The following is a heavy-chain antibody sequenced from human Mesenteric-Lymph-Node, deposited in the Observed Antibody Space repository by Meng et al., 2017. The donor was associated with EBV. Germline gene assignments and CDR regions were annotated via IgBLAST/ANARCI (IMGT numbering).Heavy chain of an antibody. D-gene: IGHD6-13*01. Sequence: QGQRQESGPGLGKPSGARSLTCSVSGGAISSSSWWSWVRQPPGKGLEWLGEIYQSSGTTNYNPSLKSRVTISLDKSKNQFSLNLSSVTAADTAVYYCARLPPTTGYGTARSYWGQGTLVTVSS. V-gene: IGHV4-4*02. CDR3: ARLPPTTGYGTARSY. J-gene: IGHJ4*02. CDR2: IYQSSGTT. CDR1: GGAISSSSW.